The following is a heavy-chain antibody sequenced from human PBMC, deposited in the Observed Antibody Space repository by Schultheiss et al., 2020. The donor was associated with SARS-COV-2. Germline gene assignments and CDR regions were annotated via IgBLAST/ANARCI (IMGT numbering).Heavy chain of an antibody. CDR2: ISYDGSNK. CDR3: ARVPSLKGIVVVVDGFDY. CDR1: GFTFSSYG. J-gene: IGHJ4*02. Sequence: GESLKISCAASGFTFSSYGMHWVRQAPGKGLEWVAVISYDGSNKYYADSVKGRFTISRDNSKNTLYLQMNSLRAEDTAVYYCARVPSLKGIVVVVDGFDYWGQGTLVTVSS. D-gene: IGHD2-15*01. V-gene: IGHV3-33*05.